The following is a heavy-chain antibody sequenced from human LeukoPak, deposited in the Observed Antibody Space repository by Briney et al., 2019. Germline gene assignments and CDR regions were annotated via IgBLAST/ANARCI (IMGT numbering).Heavy chain of an antibody. Sequence: ASVKVSCKTSGYTFSTYYMHWVRQAPGQGLEWLGIIHPTDGSTSYTQKIKCRATMTRDTATGTVYLELSSLRSEDTAVYWCARANGGGLDYWGQGTLITVSS. CDR1: GYTFSTYY. J-gene: IGHJ4*02. CDR3: ARANGGGLDY. D-gene: IGHD3-10*01. V-gene: IGHV1-46*01. CDR2: IHPTDGST.